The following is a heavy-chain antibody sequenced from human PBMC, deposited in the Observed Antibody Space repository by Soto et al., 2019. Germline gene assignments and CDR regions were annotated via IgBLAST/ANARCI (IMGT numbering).Heavy chain of an antibody. Sequence: GESLKISCQGSGYSFTSYWIGWVRQMPGKGLEWMGIIYPGDSDTRYSPSFQGQVTISADKSISTAYLQWSSLKASDTAFYYCARQISGSYSWFDPWGQGTLVTVSS. D-gene: IGHD1-26*01. CDR3: ARQISGSYSWFDP. V-gene: IGHV5-51*01. J-gene: IGHJ5*02. CDR1: GYSFTSYW. CDR2: IYPGDSDT.